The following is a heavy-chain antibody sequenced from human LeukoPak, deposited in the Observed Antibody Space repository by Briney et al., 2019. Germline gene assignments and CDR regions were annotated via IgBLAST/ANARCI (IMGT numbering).Heavy chain of an antibody. V-gene: IGHV6-1*01. D-gene: IGHD2-2*01. Sequence: SQTLSLTCAISGDSVSSDTTAWNWIRQSPSRGLEWLGRTYYRSTWYNDYAVSVRGRITVNPDTSKNQFSLHLNSVTPEDTAVYYCARRLTQYDCFDPWGQGILVTVSS. CDR3: ARRLTQYDCFDP. J-gene: IGHJ5*02. CDR2: TYYRSTWYN. CDR1: GDSVSSDTTA.